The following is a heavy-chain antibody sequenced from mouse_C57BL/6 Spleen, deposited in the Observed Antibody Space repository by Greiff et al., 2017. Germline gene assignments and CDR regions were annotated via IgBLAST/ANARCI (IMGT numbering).Heavy chain of an antibody. Sequence: EVKLMESGGGLVQPGGSLSLSCAASGFTFTDYYMSWVRQPPGKALEWLGFIRNKANGYTTEYSASVKGRFTISRDNSQSILYLQMNALRAEDSATYYCARLITTVAMDYWGQGTSVTVSS. CDR1: GFTFTDYY. D-gene: IGHD1-1*01. CDR2: IRNKANGYTT. V-gene: IGHV7-3*01. J-gene: IGHJ4*01. CDR3: ARLITTVAMDY.